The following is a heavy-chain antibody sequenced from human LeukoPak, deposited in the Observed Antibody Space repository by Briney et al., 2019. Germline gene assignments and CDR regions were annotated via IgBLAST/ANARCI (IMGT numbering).Heavy chain of an antibody. CDR2: IYTSGST. V-gene: IGHV4-4*07. D-gene: IGHD1-20*01. J-gene: IGHJ5*02. CDR1: GGSISSYY. CDR3: ARQNWGYNWNELDL. Sequence: SETLSLTCTVSGGSISSYYWSWIRQPAGKGLEWIGRIYTSGSTNYNPSLKSRVTMSVDTTKNQFSLKLSSVTAADTAVYYCARQNWGYNWNELDLWGQGTLVTVSS.